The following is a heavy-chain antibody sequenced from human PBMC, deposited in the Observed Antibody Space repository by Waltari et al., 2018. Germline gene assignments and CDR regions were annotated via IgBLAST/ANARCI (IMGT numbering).Heavy chain of an antibody. V-gene: IGHV4-38-2*01. D-gene: IGHD6-19*01. Sequence: QVQLQESGPGLVKPSETLSLTCAVSGYSSNSDYYWGWIRQPPGKGLAWIGSIDHSGSTHYNPSLKSRVTISVDTSKSHLSLKLSSVTAADTAVYYCARGTGWYGEYWGQGTLVTVSS. CDR2: IDHSGST. CDR1: GYSSNSDYY. J-gene: IGHJ4*02. CDR3: ARGTGWYGEY.